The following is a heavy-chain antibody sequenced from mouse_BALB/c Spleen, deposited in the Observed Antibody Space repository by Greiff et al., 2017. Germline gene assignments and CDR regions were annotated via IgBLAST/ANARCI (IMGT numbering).Heavy chain of an antibody. CDR3: ARQKYGNYGAMDY. D-gene: IGHD2-10*02. CDR2: ISSGGSYT. CDR1: GFTFSSYA. Sequence: EVMLVESGGGLVKPGGSLKLSCAASGFTFSSYAMSWVRQTPEKRLEWVATISSGGSYTYYPDSVKGRFTISRDNAKNTLYLQMSSLRSEDTAMYYCARQKYGNYGAMDYWGQGTSVTVSS. V-gene: IGHV5-9-3*01. J-gene: IGHJ4*01.